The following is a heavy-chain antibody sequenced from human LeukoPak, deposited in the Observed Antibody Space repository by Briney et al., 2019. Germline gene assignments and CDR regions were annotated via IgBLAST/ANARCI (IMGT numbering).Heavy chain of an antibody. V-gene: IGHV3-48*03. CDR1: GFTFSSYE. D-gene: IGHD4-23*01. J-gene: IGHJ4*02. Sequence: GGSLRLSCAAPGFTFSSYEMNWVRQAPGKGLEWVSYISSSGSTIYYADSVRGRFTISRDNAKNSLYLQMNSLRAEDTAVYYCARNKGLNGGNSIFDYWGQGTLVTVSS. CDR2: ISSSGSTI. CDR3: ARNKGLNGGNSIFDY.